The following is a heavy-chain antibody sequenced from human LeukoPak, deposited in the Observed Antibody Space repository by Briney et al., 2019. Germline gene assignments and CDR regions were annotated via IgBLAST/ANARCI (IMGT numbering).Heavy chain of an antibody. Sequence: PGGSLRLSCGASGFTFSKFWMIWVRQAPGKGLEWVAKIKQDGSERYYVDSVKGRFTISRDNAKASLYLQMTSLRVEDTAVYYCASRANSRYPYYLDWWGQGGLVTVSS. D-gene: IGHD3-9*01. CDR2: IKQDGSER. V-gene: IGHV3-7*05. J-gene: IGHJ4*02. CDR1: GFTFSKFW. CDR3: ASRANSRYPYYLDW.